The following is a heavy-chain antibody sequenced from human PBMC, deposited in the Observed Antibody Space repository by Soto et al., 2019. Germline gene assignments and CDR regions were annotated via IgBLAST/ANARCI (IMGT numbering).Heavy chain of an antibody. CDR3: ATWLGYCSGGSCSSYYYGMDV. J-gene: IGHJ6*02. D-gene: IGHD2-15*01. CDR1: GGTFSSYA. V-gene: IGHV1-69*13. CDR2: IIPIFGTA. Sequence: SVKVSCKASGGTFSSYAISWVRQAPGQGLEWMGGIIPIFGTANYAQKFQGRDTITADESTSTAYMELSSLRSEDTAVYYCATWLGYCSGGSCSSYYYGMDVWGQGTTVTVSS.